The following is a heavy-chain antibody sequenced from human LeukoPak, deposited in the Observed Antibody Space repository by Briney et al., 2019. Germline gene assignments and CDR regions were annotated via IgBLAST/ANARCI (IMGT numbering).Heavy chain of an antibody. CDR1: GGTFSSYA. D-gene: IGHD4-17*01. V-gene: IGHV1-69*13. CDR2: IIPIFGTA. Sequence: ASVKVSCKASGGTFSSYAISWVRQAPGQGLEWMGGIIPIFGTANYAQKFQGRVTITADESTSTAYMELSSLRSEDTAVYYCAREGRGDYVLDALVDWGQGTLVTVSS. CDR3: AREGRGDYVLDALVD. J-gene: IGHJ4*02.